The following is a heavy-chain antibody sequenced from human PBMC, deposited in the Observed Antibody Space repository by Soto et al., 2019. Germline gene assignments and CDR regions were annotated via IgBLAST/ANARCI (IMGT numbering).Heavy chain of an antibody. CDR3: ASRGLLEWLSHHDY. CDR2: ISGYNGNT. V-gene: IGHV1-18*01. J-gene: IGHJ4*02. D-gene: IGHD3-3*01. CDR1: GYTFTSYG. Sequence: QVQLVQSGAEVKKPGASVKVSCKASGYTFTSYGISWVRQAPGQGLEWMGWISGYNGNTNYAQKLQGRVTMTTDTSKSTAYMDLRSLRSDDTAVYYCASRGLLEWLSHHDYWGQGTLVTVSS.